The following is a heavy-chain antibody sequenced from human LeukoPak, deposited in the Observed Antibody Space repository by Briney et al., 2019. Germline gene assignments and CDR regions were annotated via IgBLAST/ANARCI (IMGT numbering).Heavy chain of an antibody. D-gene: IGHD3-9*01. CDR2: IDPSDSYT. V-gene: IGHV5-10-1*01. Sequence: GESLKISCKGSGYSFTSYWISWVRQMPGKGLQWMGRIDPSDSYTNYSPSFQGHVTISADKSISTAYLQWSSLKALDTAMYYCARQGLGDYDILTGYYGIDYWGQGTLVTVSS. CDR1: GYSFTSYW. CDR3: ARQGLGDYDILTGYYGIDY. J-gene: IGHJ4*02.